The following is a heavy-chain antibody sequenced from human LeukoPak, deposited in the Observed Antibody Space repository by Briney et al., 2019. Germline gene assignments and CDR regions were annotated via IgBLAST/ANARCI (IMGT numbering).Heavy chain of an antibody. CDR1: GYSFTSYW. J-gene: IGHJ4*02. Sequence: GESLKLSCKGSGYSFTSYWIGWVRQMPGKGLEWMGIIYPGDSDTRYSPSFQGQVTISADKSISTAYLQWSSLKASDTAMYYCASAYYYDSSGYSHFDYWGQGTLVTVSS. CDR3: ASAYYYDSSGYSHFDY. V-gene: IGHV5-51*01. CDR2: IYPGDSDT. D-gene: IGHD3-22*01.